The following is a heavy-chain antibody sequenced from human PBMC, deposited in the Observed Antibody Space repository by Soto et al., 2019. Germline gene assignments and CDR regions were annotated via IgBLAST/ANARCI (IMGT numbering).Heavy chain of an antibody. V-gene: IGHV1-69*13. CDR2: IIPIFGTA. Sequence: GASVKVSCKASGGTFSSYAISWVRQAPGQGLEWMGGIIPIFGTANYAQKFQGRVTITADESTSTAYMELNSLRAEDTAVFYCGRGGSDSPMAPGYWGQGTPVTVSS. CDR3: GRGGSDSPMAPGY. CDR1: GGTFSSYA. D-gene: IGHD5-18*01. J-gene: IGHJ4*02.